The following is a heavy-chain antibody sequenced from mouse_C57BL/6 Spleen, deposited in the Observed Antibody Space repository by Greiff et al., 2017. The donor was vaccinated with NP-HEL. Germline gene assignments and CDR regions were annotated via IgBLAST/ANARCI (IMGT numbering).Heavy chain of an antibody. CDR2: ISDGGSYT. CDR3: ASTVVASYYAMDY. CDR1: GFTFSSYA. V-gene: IGHV5-4*03. J-gene: IGHJ4*01. D-gene: IGHD1-1*01. Sequence: DVMLVESGGGLVKPGGSLKLSCAASGFTFSSYAMSWVRQTPEKRLEWVATISDGGSYTYYPDNVKGRFTISRDNAKNNLYLQMSQLKSEDTAMYYCASTVVASYYAMDYWGQGTSVTVSS.